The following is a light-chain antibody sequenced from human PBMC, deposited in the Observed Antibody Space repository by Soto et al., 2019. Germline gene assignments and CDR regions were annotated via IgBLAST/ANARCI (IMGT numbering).Light chain of an antibody. J-gene: IGKJ1*01. CDR2: DAS. Sequence: ANPMTQSPSSLSASVGDKVTISCRASQAIRTSLVWYQQRSGRAPNLLIADASSRHSGVPSRFSGSGFGTDFNLTISGLQPEDFATYYCLKDATYPWTFGQGTRVDIK. CDR1: QAIRTS. V-gene: IGKV1-6*01. CDR3: LKDATYPWT.